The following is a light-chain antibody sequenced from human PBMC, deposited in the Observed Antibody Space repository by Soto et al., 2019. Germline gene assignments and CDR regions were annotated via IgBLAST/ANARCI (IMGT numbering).Light chain of an antibody. CDR3: SSYTSSSTPYA. J-gene: IGLJ1*01. CDR1: SSDIGGYNY. CDR2: EVS. V-gene: IGLV2-14*01. Sequence: QSALAQPASVSGSPGQSITISCTGTSSDIGGYNYVSWYRQHPGKAPKLMIYEVSDRPSGVSNRFSGSKSGNTASLTISGLQAEDEADYYCSSYTSSSTPYAFGTGTKVTVL.